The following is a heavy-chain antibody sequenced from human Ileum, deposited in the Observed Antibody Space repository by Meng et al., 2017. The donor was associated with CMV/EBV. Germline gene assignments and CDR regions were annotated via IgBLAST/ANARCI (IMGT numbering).Heavy chain of an antibody. Sequence: QVELQGSGPGLVKPSQTLSLTGTVSGGSISSGDYYWSWIRQSPGKGLEWIGYIYYSGSTYYNPSLKSRLIISVDTSKNQFSLKLSSVTAADTAVYFCARGVNYYPISGYKYYDQWGQGTLVTVFS. CDR3: ARGVNYYPISGYKYYDQ. V-gene: IGHV4-30-4*08. J-gene: IGHJ4*02. D-gene: IGHD3-22*01. CDR1: GGSISSGDYY. CDR2: IYYSGST.